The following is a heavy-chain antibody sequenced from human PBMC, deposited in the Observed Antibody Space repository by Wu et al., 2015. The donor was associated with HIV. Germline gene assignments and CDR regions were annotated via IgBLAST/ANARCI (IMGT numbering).Heavy chain of an antibody. CDR1: GYIFSDYG. J-gene: IGHJ4*02. Sequence: VQLMQSGGEVKKPGASVKVACKSSGYIFSDYGINWVRQAPGEGLEWMGWINPGSGDTSYSQKLQNRVTMTRDTSISTAYMELNRLRFDDTAVYYCARDPQEVSGWYTHWGQGTLVTVSS. CDR3: ARDPQEVSGWYTH. V-gene: IGHV1-2*02. D-gene: IGHD6-19*01. CDR2: INPGSGDT.